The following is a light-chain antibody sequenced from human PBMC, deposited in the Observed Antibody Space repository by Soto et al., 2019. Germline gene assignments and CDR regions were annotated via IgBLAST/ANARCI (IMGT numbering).Light chain of an antibody. CDR2: ATS. V-gene: IGKV1-6*01. CDR3: LQDHSYLT. J-gene: IGKJ4*01. Sequence: AIEVTQSPSSLSASVGDRVTITCRASQGIGSDLAWYQQRPGRAPKLLIYATSSLQNGVPSRFSGSGSGTDFTLTINSLQPEDFGTYYCLQDHSYLTFGGGTKVAIK. CDR1: QGIGSD.